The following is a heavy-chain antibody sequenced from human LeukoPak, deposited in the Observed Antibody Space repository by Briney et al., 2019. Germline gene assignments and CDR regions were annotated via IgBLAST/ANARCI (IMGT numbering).Heavy chain of an antibody. D-gene: IGHD6-13*01. J-gene: IGHJ4*02. V-gene: IGHV3-30-3*01. CDR3: ARDMSSSWIFDY. CDR1: GFIFSSYA. CDR2: ISYDGSNK. Sequence: SGGSLRLSCAASGFIFSSYAMHWVRQAPGKGLEWVAVISYDGSNKYYADPVKGRFTISRDNSKNTLYLQMNSLRAEDPAVYYCARDMSSSWIFDYWGQGTLVTVSS.